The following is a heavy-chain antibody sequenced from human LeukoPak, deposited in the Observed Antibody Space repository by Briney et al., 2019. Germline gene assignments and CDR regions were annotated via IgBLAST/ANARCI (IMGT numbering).Heavy chain of an antibody. Sequence: GGSLRLSCAVSGINFRGYWMAWVRQAPGKGLEWVANMKQDGSEKYYVDSVKGRFTISRDNAKNSLCLEMNSLRVEDTAVYYCARDLGHTGYDLYDYWGREPWSPSP. J-gene: IGHJ4*02. CDR2: MKQDGSEK. CDR3: ARDLGHTGYDLYDY. V-gene: IGHV3-7*01. CDR1: GINFRGYW. D-gene: IGHD5-12*01.